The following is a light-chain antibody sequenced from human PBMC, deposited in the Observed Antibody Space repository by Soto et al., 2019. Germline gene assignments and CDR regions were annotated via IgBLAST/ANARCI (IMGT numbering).Light chain of an antibody. CDR1: QSVSSSY. CDR3: QQYGSSPRT. Sequence: ENVLTQSPGTLSLSPGERATLSCRASQSVSSSYLAWYQQKPGQAPRLLIYGASSRATGIPVRFSGSGSGTDVTLTISRLEPEDFAVYYCQQYGSSPRTFGQGTKVEIK. J-gene: IGKJ1*01. CDR2: GAS. V-gene: IGKV3-20*01.